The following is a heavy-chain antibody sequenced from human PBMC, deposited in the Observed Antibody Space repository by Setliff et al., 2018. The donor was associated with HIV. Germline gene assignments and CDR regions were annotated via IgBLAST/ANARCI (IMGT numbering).Heavy chain of an antibody. CDR3: ARGTINNYFDY. V-gene: IGHV1-18*01. CDR2: ISSTNGNT. CDR1: GYTFTAYG. Sequence: ASVKVSCKTSGYTFTAYGINWVRQAPGQGLEWMGGISSTNGNTNYAQKFQGRVTMTTDTFTNTAYMELRSLRSDDTAVYYCARGTINNYFDYWGQGTLVTVSS. D-gene: IGHD2-21*01. J-gene: IGHJ4*02.